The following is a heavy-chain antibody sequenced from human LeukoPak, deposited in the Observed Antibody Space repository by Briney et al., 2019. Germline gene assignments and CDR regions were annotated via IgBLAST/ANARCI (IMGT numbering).Heavy chain of an antibody. CDR3: ATDRGIAAAGTLYYYYYGMDV. J-gene: IGHJ6*02. CDR1: GYTLTELS. D-gene: IGHD6-13*01. Sequence: ASVKVSCKVSGYTLTELSMHWVRQAPGKGLEWMGGFDPEDGETIYAQKFQGRVTMTEDTSTDTAYMELSSLRSEDTAVYYCATDRGIAAAGTLYYYYYGMDVWGQGTTVTVSS. CDR2: FDPEDGET. V-gene: IGHV1-24*01.